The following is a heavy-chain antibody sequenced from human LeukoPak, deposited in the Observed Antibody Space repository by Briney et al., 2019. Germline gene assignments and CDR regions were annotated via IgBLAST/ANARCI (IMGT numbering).Heavy chain of an antibody. V-gene: IGHV3-48*03. CDR2: ISSSGSTI. D-gene: IGHD6-13*01. CDR1: GFTFSSYE. Sequence: PGGSLRLSCAASGFTFSSYEMNWVRQAPGKGLERVSYISSSGSTIYYADSVKGRFTISRDNARNSLYLQMNNLRAEDTAVYYRARERGYSSSWYTFWGQGTLVTVSS. J-gene: IGHJ4*02. CDR3: ARERGYSSSWYTF.